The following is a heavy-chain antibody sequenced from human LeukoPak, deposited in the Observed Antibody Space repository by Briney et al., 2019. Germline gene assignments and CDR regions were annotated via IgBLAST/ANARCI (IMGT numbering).Heavy chain of an antibody. CDR1: GFTFSNFW. Sequence: GSLRLSCAASGFTFSNFWMHWVRQAPGKGLVWVSHINSDGSSTTYADSVKGRFTISRDNAKNTLYLQMNSLRAEDTAVYYCSRGMYYYDTSGYYSDFDYWGQGTLVTVSS. CDR2: INSDGSST. V-gene: IGHV3-74*01. CDR3: SRGMYYYDTSGYYSDFDY. D-gene: IGHD3-22*01. J-gene: IGHJ4*02.